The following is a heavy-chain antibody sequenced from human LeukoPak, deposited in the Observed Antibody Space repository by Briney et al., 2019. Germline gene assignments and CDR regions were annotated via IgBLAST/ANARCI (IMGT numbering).Heavy chain of an antibody. V-gene: IGHV3-7*01. D-gene: IGHD6-19*01. CDR1: KFTFGSDW. CDR3: TRLQIAVAGPTWFHP. J-gene: IGHJ5*02. Sequence: GPLGLSFAAPKFTFGSDWVSWFRQAPGKGLEWAANIKRGGSVKFYLDSLKGRFSVSRDNAKNSLYLQMNGLRVEDTAVYYCTRLQIAVAGPTWFHPWGQGTLVTVSS. CDR2: IKRGGSVK.